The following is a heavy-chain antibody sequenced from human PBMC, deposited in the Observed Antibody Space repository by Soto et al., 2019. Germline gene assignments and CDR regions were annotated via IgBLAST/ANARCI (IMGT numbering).Heavy chain of an antibody. CDR2: IYYSGST. J-gene: IGHJ3*02. V-gene: IGHV4-39*01. D-gene: IGHD3-16*02. Sequence: SETLSLTCTVSGGSISSSSYYWGWIRQPPGKGLEWIGSIYYSGSTYYNPSLKSRVTISVDTSKNQFSLKLSSVTAADTAVYYCARRASALTYYDYIWGSYRSPPDAFDIWGQGTMVNVSS. CDR3: ARRASALTYYDYIWGSYRSPPDAFDI. CDR1: GGSISSSSYY.